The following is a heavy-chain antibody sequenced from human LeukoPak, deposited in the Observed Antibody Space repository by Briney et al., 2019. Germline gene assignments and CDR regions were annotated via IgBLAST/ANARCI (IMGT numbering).Heavy chain of an antibody. V-gene: IGHV3-23*01. CDR2: LTDSGGTT. J-gene: IGHJ3*02. CDR1: GFTFSSYA. Sequence: GESLRLSCVASGFTFSSYAMGWVRQAPGKRPEWVSSLTDSGGTTYYVDSVKGRFTISRDNSKNTLYLHMNSLRAEDTAMYYCAKKRDAFDIWGQGTVVAVSS. D-gene: IGHD5-24*01. CDR3: AKKRDAFDI.